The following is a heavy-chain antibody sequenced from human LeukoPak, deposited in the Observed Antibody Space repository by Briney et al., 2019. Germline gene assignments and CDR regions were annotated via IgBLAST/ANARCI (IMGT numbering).Heavy chain of an antibody. V-gene: IGHV4-30-2*01. Sequence: SETLSLTCAVSGGSISSGGYSWSWIRQPPGKGLEWIGYIYHSGSTYYNPSLKSRVTISVDRSKNQFSPKLSSVTAADTAVYFCARSPRNDYFDSWGQGTLVTVSS. CDR3: ARSPRNDYFDS. CDR1: GGSISSGGYS. J-gene: IGHJ4*02. CDR2: IYHSGST.